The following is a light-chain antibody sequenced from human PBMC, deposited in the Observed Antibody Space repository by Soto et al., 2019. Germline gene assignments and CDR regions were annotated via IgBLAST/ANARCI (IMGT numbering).Light chain of an antibody. V-gene: IGLV2-14*01. Sequence: QSVLTQPASVSVSRGQAIIISCTGSSSDVGGYNYVSWYQQHPGKAPKLMIYEVSNRPSGVSNRFSGSKSGNTASLSISGLQAEDEADYYCSSYTSFSTLVFGGGTK. CDR2: EVS. J-gene: IGLJ2*01. CDR1: SSDVGGYNY. CDR3: SSYTSFSTLV.